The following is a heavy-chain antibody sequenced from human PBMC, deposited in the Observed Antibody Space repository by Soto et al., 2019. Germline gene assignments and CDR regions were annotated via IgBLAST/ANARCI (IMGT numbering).Heavy chain of an antibody. Sequence: PSETLSLTCTFSVGSITSPYWNWIRRPPGKGLEWIAYIYDTGISGYTPSTSYNPSLKSRVTMSVDTSKSQFSLKLTSVTAADTAVYYRARGEDAFFYYGLDVWGQGITVTVSS. V-gene: IGHV4-59*11. CDR3: ARGEDAFFYYGLDV. J-gene: IGHJ6*01. CDR2: IYDTGISGYTPST. CDR1: VGSITSPY.